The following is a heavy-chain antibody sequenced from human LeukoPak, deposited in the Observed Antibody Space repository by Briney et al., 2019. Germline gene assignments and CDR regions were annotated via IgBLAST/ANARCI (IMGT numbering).Heavy chain of an antibody. D-gene: IGHD3-9*01. V-gene: IGHV4-30-4*08. CDR3: ARAFDDTGCYFDY. Sequence: PSETLSLTCTVSGGSISSYYWSWIRQPPGKGLEWIGYIYYSGSTYYNPSLKSRVTISVDTSKNQFSLKLSSVTAADTAVYYCARAFDDTGCYFDYWGQGTLVTVSS. J-gene: IGHJ4*02. CDR1: GGSISSYY. CDR2: IYYSGST.